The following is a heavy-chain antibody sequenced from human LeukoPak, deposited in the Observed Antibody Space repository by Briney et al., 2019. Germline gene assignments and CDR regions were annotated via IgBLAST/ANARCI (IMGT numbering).Heavy chain of an antibody. CDR2: ISSSSSTI. D-gene: IGHD1/OR15-1a*01. CDR1: GFTFSSYS. Sequence: PGESLRLSCAASGFTFSSYSMNWVRQAPGKGLEWVSYISSSSSTIYYADSVKGRFTISRDNAKNSLYLQMNSLRAEDTAVYYCARDRGVNTFDYWGQGTLVTVSS. J-gene: IGHJ4*02. CDR3: ARDRGVNTFDY. V-gene: IGHV3-48*01.